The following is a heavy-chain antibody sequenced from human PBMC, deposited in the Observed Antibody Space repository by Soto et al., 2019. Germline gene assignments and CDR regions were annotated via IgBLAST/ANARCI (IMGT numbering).Heavy chain of an antibody. CDR2: IIPIFGTA. D-gene: IGHD3-10*01. J-gene: IGHJ4*02. CDR3: ARDPNYYGSGDLDY. CDR1: GGTFSSYA. Sequence: SVKVSCKASGGTFSSYAISWVRQAPGQGLEWMGGIIPIFGTANYAQKFQGRVTITADESTSTAYMELSSLRSEDTAVYYCARDPNYYGSGDLDYWGQGTLATVSS. V-gene: IGHV1-69*13.